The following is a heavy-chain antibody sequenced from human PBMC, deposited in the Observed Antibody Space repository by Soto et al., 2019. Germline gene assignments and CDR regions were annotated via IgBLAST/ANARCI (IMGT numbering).Heavy chain of an antibody. D-gene: IGHD4-17*01. CDR1: GFTFSSYG. CDR3: ARDDYGAPDY. V-gene: IGHV3-33*01. J-gene: IGHJ4*02. CDR2: IWYDGSNK. Sequence: QVQLVESGGGVVQPGRSLRLSCAASGFTFSSYGMHWVRQAPGKGLEWVAVIWYDGSNKYYADSVKGRFPISRDNSKNTLYLQMNSLSAEDTAVYYCARDDYGAPDYWGQGTLVTVSS.